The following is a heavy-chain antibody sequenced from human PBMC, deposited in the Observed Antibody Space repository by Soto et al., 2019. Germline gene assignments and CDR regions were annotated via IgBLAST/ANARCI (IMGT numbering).Heavy chain of an antibody. D-gene: IGHD3-3*01. CDR1: GYTFTSYD. CDR2: MNPNSGNT. V-gene: IGHV1-8*01. J-gene: IGHJ4*02. Sequence: ASVKVSCKASGYTFTSYDINWVRQATGQGLEWMGWMNPNSGNTGYAQKFQGRVTMTRNTSISTAYMELSSLRSEDTAVYYCARGSRYDFWSGPVPSDYWGQGTLVTVSS. CDR3: ARGSRYDFWSGPVPSDY.